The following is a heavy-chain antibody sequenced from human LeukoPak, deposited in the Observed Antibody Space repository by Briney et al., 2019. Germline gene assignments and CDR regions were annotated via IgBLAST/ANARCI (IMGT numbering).Heavy chain of an antibody. V-gene: IGHV1-3*01. CDR2: INAGNGNT. CDR1: GYTFTSYA. Sequence: ASVTVSCKASGYTFTSYAMHWVRQAPGQRLEWMGWINAGNGNTKYSQKFQGRVTITRDTSASKAYMELSSLRSEDTAVYYCARTLRVGYCSSTSCQPLGWFDPWGQGTLVTVSS. D-gene: IGHD2-2*03. CDR3: ARTLRVGYCSSTSCQPLGWFDP. J-gene: IGHJ5*02.